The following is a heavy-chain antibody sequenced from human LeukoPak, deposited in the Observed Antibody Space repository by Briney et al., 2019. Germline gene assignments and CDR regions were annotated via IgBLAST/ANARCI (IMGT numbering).Heavy chain of an antibody. CDR2: IKQDGSEK. V-gene: IGHV3-7*01. CDR3: ARDYFDIVVVPADRSLPGAFDI. J-gene: IGHJ3*02. D-gene: IGHD2-2*01. Sequence: GGSLRLSRAASGFTFSSYWMSWVRQAPGKGLEWVANIKQDGSEKYYVDSVKGRFTISRDNAKNSLYLQMNGLRAEDTAVYYCARDYFDIVVVPADRSLPGAFDIWGQGTMVTVSS. CDR1: GFTFSSYW.